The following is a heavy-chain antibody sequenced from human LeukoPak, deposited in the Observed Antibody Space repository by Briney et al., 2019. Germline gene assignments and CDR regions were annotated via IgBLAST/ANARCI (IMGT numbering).Heavy chain of an antibody. CDR2: IKEDASEE. CDR3: ARDPPGLVTLDY. V-gene: IGHV3-7*03. Sequence: GGSLRLSCAVSGFTSSRHWMSWVRQTPEKGLEWVANIKEDASEENYVDSVKGRFTISRDNAKNSLYLQMNSLRAEDTAVYYCARDPPGLVTLDYWGQGTLVTVSS. J-gene: IGHJ4*02. D-gene: IGHD3/OR15-3a*01. CDR1: GFTSSRHW.